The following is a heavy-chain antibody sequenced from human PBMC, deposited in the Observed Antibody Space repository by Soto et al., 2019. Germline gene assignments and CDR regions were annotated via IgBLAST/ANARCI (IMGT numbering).Heavy chain of an antibody. V-gene: IGHV1-3*01. J-gene: IGHJ5*02. CDR3: ARGGGVGATTDWFDP. Sequence: ASVKVSCKASGYTFTSYAMHWVRQAPGQRLEWMGWMNANNGNTKYAQKFQGRVTMTRNTSISTAYMELSSLRSEDTAVYYCARGGGVGATTDWFDPWGQGTLVTVSS. CDR2: MNANNGNT. D-gene: IGHD1-26*01. CDR1: GYTFTSYA.